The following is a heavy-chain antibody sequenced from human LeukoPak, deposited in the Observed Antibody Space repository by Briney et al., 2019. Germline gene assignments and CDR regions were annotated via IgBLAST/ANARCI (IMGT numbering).Heavy chain of an antibody. Sequence: SETLSLTCSVSGGSISSSDYYWSWIRQPPGKGLEWIGEINHSGSTNYNPSLKSRVTISVDTSKNQFSLKLSSVTAADTAVYYCARSLEWLLPFDYWGQGTLVTVSS. CDR1: GGSISSSDYY. D-gene: IGHD3-3*01. V-gene: IGHV4-39*07. J-gene: IGHJ4*02. CDR2: INHSGST. CDR3: ARSLEWLLPFDY.